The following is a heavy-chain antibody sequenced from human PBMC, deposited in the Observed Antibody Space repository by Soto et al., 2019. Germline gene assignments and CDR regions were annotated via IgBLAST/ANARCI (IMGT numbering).Heavy chain of an antibody. CDR1: GFTFSSYG. CDR2: ISYDGSNK. J-gene: IGHJ6*03. CDR3: AKESLPDYYYYYMDV. Sequence: QVQLVESGGGVVQPGRSLRLSCAASGFTFSSYGMHWVRQAPGKGLEWVAVISYDGSNKYYADSVKGRFTISRDNSKNTLYLQMSSLRAEDTAVYYCAKESLPDYYYYYMDVWSKGTTVTVSS. V-gene: IGHV3-30*18.